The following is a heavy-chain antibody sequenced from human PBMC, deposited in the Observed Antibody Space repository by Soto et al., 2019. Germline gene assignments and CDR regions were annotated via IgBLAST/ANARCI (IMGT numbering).Heavy chain of an antibody. CDR2: IWYDGSNK. CDR3: ARFVYCSGGSCYSATTPDWYFDL. J-gene: IGHJ2*01. D-gene: IGHD2-15*01. CDR1: GFTFSSYG. Sequence: QVQLVESGGGVVQPGRSLRLSCAASGFTFSSYGMHWVRQAPGKGLEWVAVIWYDGSNKYYADSVKGRFTISRDNSKNTLYLQMNGLRAEDTAVYYCARFVYCSGGSCYSATTPDWYFDLWGRGTLVTVSS. V-gene: IGHV3-33*01.